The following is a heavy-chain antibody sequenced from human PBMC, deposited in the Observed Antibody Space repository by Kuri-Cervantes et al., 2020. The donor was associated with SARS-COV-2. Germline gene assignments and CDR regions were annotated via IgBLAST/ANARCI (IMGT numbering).Heavy chain of an antibody. J-gene: IGHJ3*02. Sequence: GGSLRLSCAASGFTFSSYGMHWVRQAPGKGLEWVAVISYDGSNKYYADSVKGRFTISRDNSKNTLYLQMNSLRAEDTAVYYCARERYSSGSAFDIWGQGTMVTVSS. V-gene: IGHV3-30*03. CDR1: GFTFSSYG. CDR2: ISYDGSNK. CDR3: ARERYSSGSAFDI. D-gene: IGHD6-19*01.